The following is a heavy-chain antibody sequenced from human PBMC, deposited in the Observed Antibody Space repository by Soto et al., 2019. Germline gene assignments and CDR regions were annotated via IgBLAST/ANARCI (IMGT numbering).Heavy chain of an antibody. CDR2: IHNDGSTT. V-gene: IGHV3-74*01. D-gene: IGHD1-7*01. J-gene: IGHJ4*01. CDR1: GFTFSSNW. Sequence: EVQLVESGGGLVQPGGSVRLSCAASGFTFSSNWMHWVRQAPGKGLMWVSRIHNDGSTTRYADSVKGRFTISRDNAKNTLYLQMSSLRVEDTAVYYCARDNWNSYWGQGTLVTVSS. CDR3: ARDNWNSY.